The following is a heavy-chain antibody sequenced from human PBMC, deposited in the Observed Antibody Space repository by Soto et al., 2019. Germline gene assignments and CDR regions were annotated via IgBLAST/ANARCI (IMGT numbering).Heavy chain of an antibody. CDR3: ARAAAAAPTYDPKTVFDY. CDR2: IYYSGST. J-gene: IGHJ4*02. Sequence: QVQLQESGPGLVKPSQTLSLTCTVSGGSISSGGYYWSWIRQHPGKGLEWIGYIYYSGSTYYNPSLKSRVTISVATSKNQFSLKLSSVTAADTAVYYCARAAAAAPTYDPKTVFDYWGQGTLVTVSS. CDR1: GGSISSGGYY. V-gene: IGHV4-31*03. D-gene: IGHD6-13*01.